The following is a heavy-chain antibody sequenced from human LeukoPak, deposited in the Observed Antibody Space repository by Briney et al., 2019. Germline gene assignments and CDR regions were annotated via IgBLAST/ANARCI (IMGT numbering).Heavy chain of an antibody. V-gene: IGHV4-34*01. CDR2: INHSGST. CDR1: GGSFSGYY. J-gene: IGHJ5*02. Sequence: SETLSLTCAVYGGSFSGYYWSWIRQPPGKGLEWIGEINHSGSTNYNPSLKSRVTISVDTSKNQFSLKLSSVTAADTAVYYCARLRRLAAAGSLNNWFDPWGQGTLVTVSS. D-gene: IGHD6-13*01. CDR3: ARLRRLAAAGSLNNWFDP.